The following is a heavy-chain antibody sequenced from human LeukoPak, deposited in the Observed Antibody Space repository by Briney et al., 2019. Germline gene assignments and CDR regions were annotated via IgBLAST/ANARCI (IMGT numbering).Heavy chain of an antibody. D-gene: IGHD5-18*01. V-gene: IGHV3-30-3*01. Sequence: PGGSLRLSCAASGFTFSSYAMHWVRQAPGKGLEWVAVISYDGSNKYYADSVKGRFTISRDNSKNTLYLQMNSLRAEDTAVYYCARGSTAMVIFHPCAYWGQGTLVTVSS. CDR1: GFTFSSYA. CDR3: ARGSTAMVIFHPCAY. CDR2: ISYDGSNK. J-gene: IGHJ4*02.